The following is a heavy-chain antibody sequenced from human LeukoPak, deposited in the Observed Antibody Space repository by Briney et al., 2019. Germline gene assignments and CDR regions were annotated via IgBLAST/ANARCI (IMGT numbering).Heavy chain of an antibody. D-gene: IGHD6-13*01. V-gene: IGHV1-46*01. Sequence: ASVKVSCKASGYTFTSYYMHWVRQAPGQGLEWMGIINPSGGSTSYAQKFQGRVTMTRDMSTSTVYMELSSLRSEDTAVYYCAREFGQQLLYYWGQGTLVTVSS. CDR2: INPSGGST. J-gene: IGHJ4*02. CDR3: AREFGQQLLYY. CDR1: GYTFTSYY.